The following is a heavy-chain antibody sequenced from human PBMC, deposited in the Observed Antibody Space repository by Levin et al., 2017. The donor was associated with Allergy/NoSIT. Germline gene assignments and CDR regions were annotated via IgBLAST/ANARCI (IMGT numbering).Heavy chain of an antibody. CDR3: ARDPVAGTSKKDVFDI. CDR1: GYTFTDYY. J-gene: IGHJ3*02. CDR2: INPNSGGT. V-gene: IGHV1-2*02. D-gene: IGHD1-7*01. Sequence: ASVKVSCKASGYTFTDYYMHWVRQAPGQGLEWMGWINPNSGGTKYAQKFQGRVTMTRDTSISTVYMELSRLRSDDTAVYYCARDPVAGTSKKDVFDIWGQGTMVTVSS.